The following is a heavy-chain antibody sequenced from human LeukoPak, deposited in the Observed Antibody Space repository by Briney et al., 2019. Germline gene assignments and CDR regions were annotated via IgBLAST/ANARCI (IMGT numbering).Heavy chain of an antibody. CDR1: VGSISDYY. V-gene: IGHV4-59*01. D-gene: IGHD4-17*01. CDR2: INYSGNT. J-gene: IGHJ4*02. CDR3: AREGRQDYVYFDY. Sequence: PSETLSLTCTPSVGSISDYYWSWIRHPPGEGLEWIGYINYSGNTNYNPPLKSRVTISVDTSKNQFSLRLTSVTAADTAVFYCAREGRQDYVYFDYWGQGSLVTVSS.